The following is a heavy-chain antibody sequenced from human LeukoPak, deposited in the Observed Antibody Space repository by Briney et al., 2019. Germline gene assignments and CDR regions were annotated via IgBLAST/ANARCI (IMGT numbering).Heavy chain of an antibody. CDR2: IYDSGTT. D-gene: IGHD3-16*01. V-gene: IGHV4-31*03. Sequence: SQTLSLTCTVSGGSISDGGYYWSWIRQHPGKGLEWIGYIYDSGTTYYSPPLQSRVTISVDTSDNQLSLKLKSLTAADTAVYYCARGGERRGFDYWDQGTLVTVSS. CDR3: ARGGERRGFDY. J-gene: IGHJ4*02. CDR1: GGSISDGGYY.